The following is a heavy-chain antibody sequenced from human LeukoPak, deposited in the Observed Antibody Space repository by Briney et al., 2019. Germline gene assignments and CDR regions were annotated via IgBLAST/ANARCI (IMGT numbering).Heavy chain of an antibody. D-gene: IGHD2-15*01. CDR2: ISTYNGDT. CDR3: ARDWYCSGGSCYDCFDP. CDR1: GYTFTSYG. Sequence: ASVKVSCKASGYTFTSYGVSWVRQAPGQGLEWMGWISTYNGDTNYAQKLQGRVTMTTDTSTSTAYMELGSLRSDDTAVYYCARDWYCSGGSCYDCFDPWGQGILVTVSS. V-gene: IGHV1-18*01. J-gene: IGHJ5*02.